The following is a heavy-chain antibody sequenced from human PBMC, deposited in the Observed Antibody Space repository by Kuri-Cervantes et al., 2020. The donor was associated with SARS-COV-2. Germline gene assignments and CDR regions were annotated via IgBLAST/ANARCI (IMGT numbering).Heavy chain of an antibody. CDR2: IYWNDDK. V-gene: IGHV2-5*01. Sequence: SGPTLVKPTQTLTLTCTFSGFSLSTSGVGVGWIRQPPGKALEWLALIYWNDDKRYSPSLKSRLTITKDTSKNQVVLTMTNMDPVDTVTYYCAHTLVVPDFDYWGQGTLVTVSS. CDR1: GFSLSTSGVG. CDR3: AHTLVVPDFDY. J-gene: IGHJ4*02. D-gene: IGHD2-2*01.